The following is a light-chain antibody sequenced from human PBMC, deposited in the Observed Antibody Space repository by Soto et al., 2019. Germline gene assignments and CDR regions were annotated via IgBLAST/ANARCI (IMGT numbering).Light chain of an antibody. CDR2: ASS. V-gene: IGKV1-39*01. J-gene: IGKJ3*01. CDR3: QKSYSTPFT. Sequence: DLQMTQSPSSLSAFVGDRVTITCRASQYISSYLNWYQQKPGKAPKLLIYASSTLQSGVPSRFSGSGSGTAFTLTISSLQPEDFATYYCQKSYSTPFTFGPGTKVDIK. CDR1: QYISSY.